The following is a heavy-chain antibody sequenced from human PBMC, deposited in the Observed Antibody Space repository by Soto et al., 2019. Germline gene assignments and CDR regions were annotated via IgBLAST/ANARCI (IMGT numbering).Heavy chain of an antibody. CDR2: ISAYNGNT. CDR3: ARDSPKRKNIVGATTFDY. V-gene: IGHV1-18*01. CDR1: GYTFTSYG. D-gene: IGHD1-26*01. Sequence: ASVKVSCKASGYTFTSYGISWVRQAPGQGLEWMGWISAYNGNTNYAQKLQGRVTMTTDTSTSTAYMELRSLRSDDTAVYYCARDSPKRKNIVGATTFDYWGQGTLVTVSS. J-gene: IGHJ4*02.